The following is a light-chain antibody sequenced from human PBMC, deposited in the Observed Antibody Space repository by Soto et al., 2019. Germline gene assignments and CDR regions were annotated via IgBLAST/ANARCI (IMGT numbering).Light chain of an antibody. CDR1: KLGDYY. CDR2: LDS. CDR3: CSYAGTRTWV. Sequence: SYELSQPPSVSVSPGQTATISCSGEKLGDYYAAWYQQKPGQSPILVIYLDSKRPSGIPERFSGSASGNTATLTISGTQAMDEADYYCCSYAGTRTWVFGGGTQLTVL. V-gene: IGLV3-1*01. J-gene: IGLJ3*02.